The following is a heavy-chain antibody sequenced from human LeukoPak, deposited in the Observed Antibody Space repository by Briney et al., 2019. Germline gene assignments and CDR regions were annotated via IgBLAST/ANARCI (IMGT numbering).Heavy chain of an antibody. CDR3: AKDIVEDDYGGRMDV. CDR1: GFTFDDYA. J-gene: IGHJ6*02. CDR2: ISWNSGSI. V-gene: IGHV3-9*01. D-gene: IGHD4-17*01. Sequence: GGSLRLSCAASGFTFDDYAMHWVRQAPGKGLEWVSGISWNSGSIGYAYSVKGRFTISRDNAKNSLYLQMNSLRAEDTALYYCAKDIVEDDYGGRMDVWGQGTTVTVSS.